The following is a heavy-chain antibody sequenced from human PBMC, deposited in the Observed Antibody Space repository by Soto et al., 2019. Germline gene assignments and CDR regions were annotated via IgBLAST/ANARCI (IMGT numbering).Heavy chain of an antibody. V-gene: IGHV4-31*11. CDR1: GGSFSGYY. D-gene: IGHD4-17*01. Sequence: SETLSLTCAVYGGSFSGYYWSWIRQHPGKGLEWIGYIYYSGSTYYNPSLKSRVTISVDTSKNQFSLKLSSVTAADTAVYYCATAVTTSYYGMDVWGQGTTVTVSS. CDR2: IYYSGST. J-gene: IGHJ6*02. CDR3: ATAVTTSYYGMDV.